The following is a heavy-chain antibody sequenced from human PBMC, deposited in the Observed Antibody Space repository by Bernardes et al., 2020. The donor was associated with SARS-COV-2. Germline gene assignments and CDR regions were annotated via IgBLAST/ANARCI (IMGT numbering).Heavy chain of an antibody. V-gene: IGHV3-73*01. CDR1: GFNFTGSA. CDR2: IRSKPKGYAT. CDR3: AKLSWTGGYSYGFAGRDFDL. J-gene: IGHJ2*01. D-gene: IGHD5-18*01. Sequence: GGSLRLSRAASGFNFTGSAIQWVRQPSGKGLEWIGRIRSKPKGYATTYAASLKGRFVISRDDSRNTAYLQIHSLKIEDTAVYHCAKLSWTGGYSYGFAGRDFDLWGRGTLVTVSS.